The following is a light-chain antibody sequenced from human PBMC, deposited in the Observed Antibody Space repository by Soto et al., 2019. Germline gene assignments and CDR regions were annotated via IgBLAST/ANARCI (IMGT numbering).Light chain of an antibody. CDR1: QSVSSD. Sequence: EIVLTQSPGTLSLSPGERATVSCRASQSVSSDLAWYHQKPGQAPRLLIYGASTRATGIPARFSGSGSGTEFTLTINSLQSEDFAVYYCQQYNTWPRTFGQGTKVDIK. CDR3: QQYNTWPRT. CDR2: GAS. V-gene: IGKV3-15*01. J-gene: IGKJ1*01.